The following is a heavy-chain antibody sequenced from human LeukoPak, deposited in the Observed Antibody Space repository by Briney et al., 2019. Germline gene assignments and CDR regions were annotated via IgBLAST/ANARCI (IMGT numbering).Heavy chain of an antibody. CDR2: IWYDGSNK. Sequence: QTGGSLRLSCAASGFTFSSYGMHWVRQAPGKGLEWVAVIWYDGSNKYYADSVKGRFTISRDNSKNTLYLQMNSLRAEDTAVYYCARDRPYYYDSSENRGCLDYWGQGTLVTVSS. D-gene: IGHD3-22*01. V-gene: IGHV3-33*01. J-gene: IGHJ4*02. CDR3: ARDRPYYYDSSENRGCLDY. CDR1: GFTFSSYG.